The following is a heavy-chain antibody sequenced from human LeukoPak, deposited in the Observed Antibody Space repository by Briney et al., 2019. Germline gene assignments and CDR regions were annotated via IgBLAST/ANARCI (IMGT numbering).Heavy chain of an antibody. CDR1: GFTFSSYG. CDR2: IWYDGSNK. Sequence: PGGSLRLSCAASGFTFSSYGMHWVRQAPGKGLEWVAVIWYDGSNKYYADSVKGRFTISRDNSKNTLYLQTNSLRAEDTAVYYCARDLHSSGWYDAFDIWGQGTMVTVSS. V-gene: IGHV3-33*01. J-gene: IGHJ3*02. CDR3: ARDLHSSGWYDAFDI. D-gene: IGHD6-19*01.